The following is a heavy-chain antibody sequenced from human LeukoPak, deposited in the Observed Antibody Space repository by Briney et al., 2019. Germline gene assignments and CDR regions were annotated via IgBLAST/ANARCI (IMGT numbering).Heavy chain of an antibody. V-gene: IGHV4-31*03. D-gene: IGHD3-10*01. CDR1: GGSINSVNYY. CDR2: IHYSGST. J-gene: IGHJ3*02. Sequence: SQTLSLTCTVSGGSINSVNYYWSWIRQHPGKGLEWIGNIHYSGSTYYNPSLKSRVTISVDTSENQFSLKLTSVTVADTATYYCARWWSGEDAFDIWGQGTMVTVSS. CDR3: ARWWSGEDAFDI.